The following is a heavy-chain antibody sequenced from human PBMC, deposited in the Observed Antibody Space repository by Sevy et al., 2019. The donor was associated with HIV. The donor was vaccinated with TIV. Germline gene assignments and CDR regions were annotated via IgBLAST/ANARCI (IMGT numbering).Heavy chain of an antibody. CDR1: GVTFSSYA. CDR3: AKDSGISAQIVVALRY. Sequence: GGCLRLSCADSGVTFSSYAMSWVHQAPGKGLEWVSTISGHGGSTYYAGAVKGRFTISRDNSKKMVYLQMNSLRAEDTAVYYCAKDSGISAQIVVALRYWGQGTQVTVSS. CDR2: ISGHGGST. J-gene: IGHJ4*02. D-gene: IGHD3-22*01. V-gene: IGHV3-23*01.